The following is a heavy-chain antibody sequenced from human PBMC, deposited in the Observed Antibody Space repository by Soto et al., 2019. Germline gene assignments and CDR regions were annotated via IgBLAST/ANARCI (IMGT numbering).Heavy chain of an antibody. D-gene: IGHD2-8*02. CDR2: IVPIFGTA. CDR3: ASPTGKLDY. V-gene: IGHV1-69*01. J-gene: IGHJ4*02. Sequence: QVQLVQSGAEVKKPGSSVKVSCRASGGTFSNYAISWVRQAPGQGLEWMGGIVPIFGTAHYAQKFQGRITITADESTSTAYMELSSLRSDDTAVYYCASPTGKLDYWGQGTLVTVSS. CDR1: GGTFSNYA.